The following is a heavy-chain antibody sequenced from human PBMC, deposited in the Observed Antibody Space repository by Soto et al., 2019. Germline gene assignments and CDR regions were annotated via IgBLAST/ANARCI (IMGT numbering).Heavy chain of an antibody. CDR1: GYTFTGYY. CDR2: INPNSGDT. V-gene: IGHV1-2*04. CDR3: ARDEGHYDSSGYYYSPFDH. D-gene: IGHD3-22*01. Sequence: ASVKVSCKASGYTFTGYYMHWVRQAPGQGLEWMGWINPNSGDTNYAQKFQGWVTMTRDTSISTAYMELSSLRSEDTAVYYCARDEGHYDSSGYYYSPFDHWGQGTLVTVSS. J-gene: IGHJ5*02.